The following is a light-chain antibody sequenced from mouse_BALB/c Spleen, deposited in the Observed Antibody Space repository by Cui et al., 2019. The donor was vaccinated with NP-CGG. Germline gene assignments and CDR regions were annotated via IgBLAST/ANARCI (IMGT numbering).Light chain of an antibody. CDR3: ALWYSNHWV. CDR1: TGAVIISNY. Sequence: QAVVTQESALTTSPGETVTLTCRSSTGAVIISNYANWVQEKPDHLFTGLIGGTNNRAPGVPARFSGPLIGDKAALTITGAQTEDEAIYFCALWYSNHWVFGGGTKLTVL. V-gene: IGLV1*01. J-gene: IGLJ1*01. CDR2: GTN.